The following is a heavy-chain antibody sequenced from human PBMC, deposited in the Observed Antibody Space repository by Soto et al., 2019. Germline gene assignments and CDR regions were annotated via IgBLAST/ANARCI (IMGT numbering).Heavy chain of an antibody. J-gene: IGHJ4*02. CDR3: AKGGRQWLVTSDFNY. CDR1: GFTFSTYS. Sequence: GGSLRLSCAASGFTFSTYSMNWVRQAPGKGLEWVSYISSSSSTIFYTDSVKGRFTVSRDNAKNSLYLQMNSLRAEDTAVYYCAKGGRQWLVTSDFNYWGQGALVTVSS. V-gene: IGHV3-48*01. D-gene: IGHD6-19*01. CDR2: ISSSSSTI.